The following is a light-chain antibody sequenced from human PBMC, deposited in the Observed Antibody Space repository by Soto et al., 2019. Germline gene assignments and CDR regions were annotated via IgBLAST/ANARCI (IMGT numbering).Light chain of an antibody. CDR3: QQYDISPWT. V-gene: IGKV3-20*01. CDR1: QSVSNTY. CDR2: GAS. J-gene: IGKJ1*01. Sequence: EIVLTQSPGTLSLSPGERATLSCRASQSVSNTYLAWYQQKPGQAPRLLIYGASSRATGIPDRFSGSGSGTDFTLTISRLEPEDFAVYYCQQYDISPWTFGQGTKGEIK.